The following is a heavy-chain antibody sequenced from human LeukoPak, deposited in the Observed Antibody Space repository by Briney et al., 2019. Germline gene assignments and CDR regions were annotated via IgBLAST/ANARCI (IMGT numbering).Heavy chain of an antibody. D-gene: IGHD1-26*01. Sequence: PSETLSLTCAVYGGSFSGYYWSWIRQPPGKGLEWIGRIYTSGSTNYNPSLKSRVTMSVDTSKNQFSLKLSSVTAADTAVYYCASGSYYSNWYFDLWGRGTLVTVSS. V-gene: IGHV4-59*10. J-gene: IGHJ2*01. CDR1: GGSFSGYY. CDR2: IYTSGST. CDR3: ASGSYYSNWYFDL.